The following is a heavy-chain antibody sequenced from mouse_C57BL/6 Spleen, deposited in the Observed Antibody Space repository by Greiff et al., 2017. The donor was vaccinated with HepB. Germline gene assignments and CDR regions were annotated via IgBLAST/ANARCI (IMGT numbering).Heavy chain of an antibody. V-gene: IGHV1-26*01. Sequence: VQLQQSGPELVKPGASVKISCKASGYTFTDYYMNWVKQSHGKSLEWIGDINPNNGGTSYNQKFKGKATLTVDKSSSTAYMELRSLTSEDSAVYYCAIYDYGGKDAMDYWGQGTSVTVSS. CDR3: AIYDYGGKDAMDY. CDR2: INPNNGGT. D-gene: IGHD2-4*01. CDR1: GYTFTDYY. J-gene: IGHJ4*01.